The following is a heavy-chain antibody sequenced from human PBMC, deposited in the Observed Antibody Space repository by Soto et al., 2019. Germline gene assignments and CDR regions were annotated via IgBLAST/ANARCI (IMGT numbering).Heavy chain of an antibody. CDR1: GYTFTGYY. CDR3: ARGTARSSSWYWANDY. CDR2: INPNSGGT. J-gene: IGHJ4*02. Sequence: QVQLVQSGAEVKKPGASVKVSCMASGYTFTGYYIYWVRQAPGQGLEWMGWINPNSGGTNYAQKFQGWVTMTRDTSINTAYMELSRLKSDDTAVYYCARGTARSSSWYWANDYWGQGTLVTVSS. V-gene: IGHV1-2*04. D-gene: IGHD6-13*01.